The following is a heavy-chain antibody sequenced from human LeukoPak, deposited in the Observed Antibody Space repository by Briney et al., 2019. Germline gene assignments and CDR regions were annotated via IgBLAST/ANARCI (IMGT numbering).Heavy chain of an antibody. CDR1: GGSISSSSYN. CDR3: ARLGLHLTYSSGWYLDI. Sequence: PSETLSLTCTVSGGSISSSSYNWGWIRQPPGTGLEWIGTIYNSGSTYYNPSLKSRVTISVDTSKNQFSLKLSSVTAADTAVYYCARLGLHLTYSSGWYLDIWGQGTMVTVSS. D-gene: IGHD6-19*01. V-gene: IGHV4-39*01. J-gene: IGHJ3*02. CDR2: IYNSGST.